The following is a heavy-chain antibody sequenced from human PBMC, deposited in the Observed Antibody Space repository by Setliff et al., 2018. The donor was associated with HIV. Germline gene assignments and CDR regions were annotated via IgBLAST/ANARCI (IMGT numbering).Heavy chain of an antibody. CDR3: ARENRFYASGSHYAEWGFDP. J-gene: IGHJ5*02. Sequence: PGESLKISCKGSGYTFTSYWIGWVRQMPGKGLEWMGIIYPGDSDTRYSPSFQGRVTISADKSINTLNLQMNSLRVEDTGIYYCARENRFYASGSHYAEWGFDPWGQGVLVTVSS. CDR2: IYPGDSDT. CDR1: GYTFTSYW. D-gene: IGHD3-10*01. V-gene: IGHV5-51*01.